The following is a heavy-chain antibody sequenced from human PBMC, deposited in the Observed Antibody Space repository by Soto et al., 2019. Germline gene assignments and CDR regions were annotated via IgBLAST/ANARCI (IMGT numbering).Heavy chain of an antibody. V-gene: IGHV4-30-2*01. Sequence: NPSETLSLTCAVSGGSISSGGYSWSWIRQPPGKGLEWIGYIYHSGSTYYNPSLKSRVTISVDRSKNQFSLKLSSVTAADTAVYYCARASAVAGNWFDPWGQGTLVTVSS. D-gene: IGHD6-19*01. J-gene: IGHJ5*02. CDR1: GGSISSGGYS. CDR2: IYHSGST. CDR3: ARASAVAGNWFDP.